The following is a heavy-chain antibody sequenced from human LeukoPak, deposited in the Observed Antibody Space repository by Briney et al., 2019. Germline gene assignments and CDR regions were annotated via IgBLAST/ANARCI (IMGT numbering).Heavy chain of an antibody. D-gene: IGHD4-23*01. J-gene: IGHJ6*03. CDR2: IYYSGST. CDR1: GGSISSYY. Sequence: SETLSLTCTVSGGSISSYYWSWIRQPPGKGLEWIGYIYYSGSTNYNPSLKSRVTISVDTSKNQFSLKLSSVTAADTAVYYCARADGGNSYYYYYMDVWGKGTTVTISS. V-gene: IGHV4-59*01. CDR3: ARADGGNSYYYYYMDV.